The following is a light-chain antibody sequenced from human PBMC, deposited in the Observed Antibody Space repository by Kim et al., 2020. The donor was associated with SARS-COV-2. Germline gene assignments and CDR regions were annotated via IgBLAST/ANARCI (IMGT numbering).Light chain of an antibody. CDR2: GNS. CDR1: SSNIGANYD. V-gene: IGLV1-40*01. J-gene: IGLJ3*02. CDR3: QSYDSSLSGWV. Sequence: QRVTISCAGSSSNIGANYDVHWYQHLPGTAPKLLIFGNSNRPSGVPDRFSGSKSGTSASLAITGLQPEDEADYYCQSYDSSLSGWVFGGGTQLTVL.